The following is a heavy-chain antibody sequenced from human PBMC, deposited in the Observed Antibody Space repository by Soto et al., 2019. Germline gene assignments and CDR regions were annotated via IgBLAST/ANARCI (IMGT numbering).Heavy chain of an antibody. V-gene: IGHV3-23*01. CDR3: AKPRVLMWFGDFYD. CDR1: GFTFSSYA. J-gene: IGHJ4*02. Sequence: EVHLLESGGGLVQPGGSLRLSCAASGFTFSSYAMSWVRQGPGKGLEWVSVINNSGGTTNYANSVKGRFTISRDNSKNTLYLHMHNLRAEDTAVYYWAKPRVLMWFGDFYDWGQGTLVPVSS. CDR2: INNSGGTT. D-gene: IGHD3-10*01.